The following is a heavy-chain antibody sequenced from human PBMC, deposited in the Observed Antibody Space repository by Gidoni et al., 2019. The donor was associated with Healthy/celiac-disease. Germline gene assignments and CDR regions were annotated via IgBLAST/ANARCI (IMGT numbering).Heavy chain of an antibody. Sequence: EVQLVESGGGLVQPGGSLRLSCAASGFTFSDHYMDWVRQAPGKGLEWVGRTRNKANSYTTEYAASVKGRFTISRDDSKNSLYLQMNSLKTEDTAVYYCARTAKRGTLDYWGQGTLVTVSS. CDR2: TRNKANSYTT. V-gene: IGHV3-72*01. D-gene: IGHD5-12*01. J-gene: IGHJ4*02. CDR1: GFTFSDHY. CDR3: ARTAKRGTLDY.